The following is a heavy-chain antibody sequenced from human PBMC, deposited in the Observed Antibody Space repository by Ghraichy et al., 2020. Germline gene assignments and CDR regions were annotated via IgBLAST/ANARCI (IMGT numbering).Heavy chain of an antibody. J-gene: IGHJ4*02. CDR2: ISSDGGST. CDR3: ARATYDFWSGYKD. V-gene: IGHV3-64*01. D-gene: IGHD3-3*01. Sequence: GESLNISCAASGFTFSNYAMHWVRQAPGKGLEYVSAISSDGGSTYYASSVKGRFTISRDNSKNTLYLQMGSLRAEDMAVYYCARATYDFWSGYKDWGQGTLVTVSS. CDR1: GFTFSNYA.